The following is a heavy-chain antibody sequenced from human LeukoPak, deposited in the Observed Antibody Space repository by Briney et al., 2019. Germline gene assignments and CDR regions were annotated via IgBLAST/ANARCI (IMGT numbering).Heavy chain of an antibody. J-gene: IGHJ4*02. CDR2: ISSSSYR. CDR1: GFIFSTYT. Sequence: GGSLRLSCAASGFIFSTYTMNWVRQAPGKGLEWVSSISSSSYRYYADSMKGRFTISRDNAKNSLYLQMNSLRAEDTAVYYCARLSSNILTDYSMSAEAYWGQGTLVTVSS. V-gene: IGHV3-21*01. D-gene: IGHD3-9*01. CDR3: ARLSSNILTDYSMSAEAY.